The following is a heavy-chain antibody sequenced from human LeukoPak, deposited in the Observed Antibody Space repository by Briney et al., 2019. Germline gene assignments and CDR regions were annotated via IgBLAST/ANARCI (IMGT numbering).Heavy chain of an antibody. CDR3: AGGRSGYFDY. J-gene: IGHJ4*02. Sequence: PSETLSLTCTVSGGSISYSSYYWAWIRQPPGKGLEWIGYIYYSGSANYTPSLKSRVTISVDTSKNQFSLKLSSVTAADTAVYYCAGGRSGYFDYWGQGTLVTVSS. CDR2: IYYSGSA. CDR1: GGSISYSSYY. D-gene: IGHD6-19*01. V-gene: IGHV4-61*05.